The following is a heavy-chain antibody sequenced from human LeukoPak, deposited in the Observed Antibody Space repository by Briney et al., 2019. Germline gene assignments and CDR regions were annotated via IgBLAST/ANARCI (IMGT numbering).Heavy chain of an antibody. V-gene: IGHV3-74*01. D-gene: IGHD1-26*01. CDR3: VRLLNRDY. Sequence: PGGSLRLSRAASGFTFSNYWMHCVPQAPGKGLVWVSSINADGTVTDYVDSVKGRFTISRDNTKNTVYLQMNSLRAEDTAVYYCVRLLNRDYWGQGTLVTVSS. J-gene: IGHJ4*02. CDR1: GFTFSNYW. CDR2: INADGTVT.